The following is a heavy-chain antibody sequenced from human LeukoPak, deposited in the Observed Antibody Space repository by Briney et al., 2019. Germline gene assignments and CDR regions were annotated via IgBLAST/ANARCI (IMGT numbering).Heavy chain of an antibody. CDR1: GGSISSYY. J-gene: IGHJ5*02. D-gene: IGHD5-12*01. Sequence: SETLSLTCTVSGGSISSYYWSWIRQPPGKGLEWIWYIYYTGSTNYSPSLKSRVTISVDTSKNQFSLRLNSVTAADTAVYYRARDGTVATNWFDPWGQGTLVTVSS. CDR3: ARDGTVATNWFDP. V-gene: IGHV4-59*01. CDR2: IYYTGST.